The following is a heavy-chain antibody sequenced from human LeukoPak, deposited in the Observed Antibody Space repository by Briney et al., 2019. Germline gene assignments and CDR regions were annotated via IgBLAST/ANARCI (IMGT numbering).Heavy chain of an antibody. CDR2: IYPGDSDT. CDR1: GYSFTSYW. CDR3: ARHRFFYY. D-gene: IGHD3-16*01. Sequence: GEALQISCKGSGYSFTSYWIGWVRQVPGKGLEWMGIIYPGDSDTRYSPSFQGQVTISADKSISTAYLQWSSLKASDTAIYYFARHRFFYYWGQGTLVTVSS. V-gene: IGHV5-51*01. J-gene: IGHJ4*02.